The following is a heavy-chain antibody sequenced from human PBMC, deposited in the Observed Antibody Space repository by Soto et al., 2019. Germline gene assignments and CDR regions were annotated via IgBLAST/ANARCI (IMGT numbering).Heavy chain of an antibody. CDR1: GYTLTELS. Sequence: ASVKVSCKVSGYTLTELSMHWVRQAPGKGLEWMGGFDPEDGETIYAQKFQGRVTMTEDTSTDTAYMELSSLRSEDTAVYYCATGPPNVNYDSSGYLDYWGRGTLVTVSS. CDR3: ATGPPNVNYDSSGYLDY. J-gene: IGHJ4*02. CDR2: FDPEDGET. D-gene: IGHD3-22*01. V-gene: IGHV1-24*01.